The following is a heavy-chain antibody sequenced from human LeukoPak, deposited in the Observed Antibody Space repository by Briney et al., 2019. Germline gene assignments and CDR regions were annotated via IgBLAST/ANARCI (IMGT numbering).Heavy chain of an antibody. CDR2: ISTSGIAI. Sequence: GGSLRLSCEASGFTFSDYRMNWVRQAPGKGLEWVSYISTSGIAIYYADSVKGRFTISRDNAKNSLYLQMNSLRDDDTAVYYCARATVVTGAKFTWFGTWGQGTLVSVSS. D-gene: IGHD2-21*02. V-gene: IGHV3-48*02. CDR1: GFTFSDYR. J-gene: IGHJ5*02. CDR3: ARATVVTGAKFTWFGT.